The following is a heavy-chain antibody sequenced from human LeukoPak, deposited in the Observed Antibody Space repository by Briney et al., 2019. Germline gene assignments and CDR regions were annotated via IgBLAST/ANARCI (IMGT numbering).Heavy chain of an antibody. CDR1: GFTFSSYG. CDR3: AKDKRGLYYYDSSGWGPQDY. J-gene: IGHJ4*02. D-gene: IGHD3-22*01. Sequence: GGSLRLSCAASGFTFSSYGMHWVRQAPGKGLEWVAVISYDGSNKYYADSVKGRFTISRDNSKNTLYLQMNSLRAEDTAVYYCAKDKRGLYYYDSSGWGPQDYWGQGTLVTVSS. CDR2: ISYDGSNK. V-gene: IGHV3-30*18.